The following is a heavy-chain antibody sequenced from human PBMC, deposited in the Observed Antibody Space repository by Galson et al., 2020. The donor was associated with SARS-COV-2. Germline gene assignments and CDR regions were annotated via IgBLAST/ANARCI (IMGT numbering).Heavy chain of an antibody. J-gene: IGHJ4*02. D-gene: IGHD6-13*01. CDR3: AKLPGGAAAAGTMLEGVHYYFDY. CDR1: GFTFSSYA. V-gene: IGHV3-23*01. CDR2: ISGSGGST. Sequence: GESLKISCAASGFTFSSYAMSWVRQAPGKGLEWVSAISGSGGSTYYADSVKGRFTISRDNSKNTLYLQMNSLRAEDTAVYYCAKLPGGAAAAGTMLEGVHYYFDYWGQGTLVTVSS.